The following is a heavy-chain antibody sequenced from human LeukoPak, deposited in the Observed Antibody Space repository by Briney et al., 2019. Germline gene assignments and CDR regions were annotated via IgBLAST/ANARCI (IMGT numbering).Heavy chain of an antibody. V-gene: IGHV3-53*01. D-gene: IGHD3-10*01. J-gene: IGHJ6*02. CDR2: IYSGGST. CDR3: ARDAPGGYYYGMDV. Sequence: GSLRLSCAASGFTVSSNYMSWVRQAPGKGLEWVSVIYSGGSTYYADSVKGRFTISRDNSKNTLYLQMNSLRAEDTAVYYCARDAPGGYYYGMDVWGQGTTVTVSS. CDR1: GFTVSSNY.